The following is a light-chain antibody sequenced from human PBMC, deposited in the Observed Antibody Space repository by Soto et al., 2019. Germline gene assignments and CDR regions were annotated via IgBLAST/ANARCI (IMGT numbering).Light chain of an antibody. J-gene: IGLJ1*01. CDR1: SGYVGTYSL. CDR2: EGH. CDR3: CLYVGATTYV. Sequence: QSVVSQPASVSVSPGQSITISCTGASGYVGTYSLVSWYQQHPGKAPKVVIYEGHKRPSGVPDRFSGSTSVNTASLTISGLQTDDEADYYCCLYVGATTYVFGTGTKVTVL. V-gene: IGLV2-23*01.